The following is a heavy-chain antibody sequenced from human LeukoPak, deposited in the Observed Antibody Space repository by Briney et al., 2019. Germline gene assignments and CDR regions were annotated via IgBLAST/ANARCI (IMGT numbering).Heavy chain of an antibody. CDR1: GFTFSSYE. J-gene: IGHJ4*02. D-gene: IGHD4-17*01. CDR2: ISSSGSTI. Sequence: GGSLRLSCAASGFTFSSYEMNWVRQAPGKGLEWVSYISSSGSTINYADSVKGRFTISRDNAKNSLYLQMNSLRAEDTAVYYCAREAPSYGDYVDYWGQGTLVTVSS. CDR3: AREAPSYGDYVDY. V-gene: IGHV3-48*03.